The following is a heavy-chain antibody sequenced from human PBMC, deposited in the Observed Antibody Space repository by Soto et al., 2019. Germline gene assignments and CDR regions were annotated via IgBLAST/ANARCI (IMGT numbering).Heavy chain of an antibody. Sequence: QAQLQQWGAGLLKPSETLSLTCAVYGGSFSGYYWSWIRQPPGKGLEWIGEINDSGSTNYNPSLKSRVTISVDTSTDQFSLKLSSVNAADMAVYYCASGRTVSTSSRYWDSGWYFDLWGRGTLVTVS. CDR1: GGSFSGYY. J-gene: IGHJ2*01. CDR2: INDSGST. D-gene: IGHD2-8*02. V-gene: IGHV4-34*01. CDR3: ASGRTVSTSSRYWDSGWYFDL.